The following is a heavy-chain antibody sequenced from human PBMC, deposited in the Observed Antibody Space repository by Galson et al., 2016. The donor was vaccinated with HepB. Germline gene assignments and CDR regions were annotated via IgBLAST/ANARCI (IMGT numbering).Heavy chain of an antibody. J-gene: IGHJ4*02. Sequence: SLRLSCAASGFAFSGYYMNWIRQAPGKGLELVSYISDSGSTIYYAGSVKGRITISRDNAKNSLYLQMSSLRAEDTAVDYCARDVSAVVVIASFDSWGQGTQVTVSS. CDR2: ISDSGSTI. V-gene: IGHV3-11*01. CDR1: GFAFSGYY. D-gene: IGHD2-21*01. CDR3: ARDVSAVVVIASFDS.